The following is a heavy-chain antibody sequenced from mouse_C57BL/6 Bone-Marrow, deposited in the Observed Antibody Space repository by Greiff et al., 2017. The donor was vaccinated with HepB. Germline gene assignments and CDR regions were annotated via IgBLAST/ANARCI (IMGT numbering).Heavy chain of an antibody. Sequence: EVKLMESGPELVKPGASVKISCKASGYSFTDYNMNWVKQSNGKSLEWIGVINPNYGTTSYNQKFKGKATLTVDQSSSTAYMQLNSLTSEDSAVYYCARDCDYDGGYAMDYWGQGTSVTVSS. CDR1: GYSFTDYN. CDR2: INPNYGTT. CDR3: ARDCDYDGGYAMDY. V-gene: IGHV1-39*01. D-gene: IGHD2-4*01. J-gene: IGHJ4*01.